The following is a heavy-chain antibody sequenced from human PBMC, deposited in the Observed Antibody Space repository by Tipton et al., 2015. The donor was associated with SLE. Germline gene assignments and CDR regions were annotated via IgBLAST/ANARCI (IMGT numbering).Heavy chain of an antibody. V-gene: IGHV4-59*01. D-gene: IGHD2-8*01. CDR1: GGSISSYY. CDR2: IYYGGST. Sequence: TLSLTCTVSGGSISSYYWSWIRQPPGKGLEWIGYIYYGGSTNYNPSLKSRVTISVDTSKNQFSLKLSSVTAADTAVYYCARGGVYVAILNDGNFDLWGRGTLVTVSS. J-gene: IGHJ2*01. CDR3: ARGGVYVAILNDGNFDL.